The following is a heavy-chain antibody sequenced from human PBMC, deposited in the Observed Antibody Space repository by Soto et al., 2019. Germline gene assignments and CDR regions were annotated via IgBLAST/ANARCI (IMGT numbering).Heavy chain of an antibody. J-gene: IGHJ6*02. CDR3: AREGLFCTNGVCPGPKYYYYGMDV. D-gene: IGHD2-8*01. Sequence: EVQLVESGGGLVQPGGSLRLSCGASRFTFSSYWMSWIRQSPGKGLEWVANIKRDGSEKYYVDSVKGRFTISRDNAKNSLYLQMNSLRAEDTAVYYCAREGLFCTNGVCPGPKYYYYGMDVWGQGTTVTVSS. CDR1: RFTFSSYW. CDR2: IKRDGSEK. V-gene: IGHV3-7*01.